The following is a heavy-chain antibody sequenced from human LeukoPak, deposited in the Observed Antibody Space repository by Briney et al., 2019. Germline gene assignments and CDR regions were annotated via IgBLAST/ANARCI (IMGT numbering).Heavy chain of an antibody. J-gene: IGHJ4*02. D-gene: IGHD2-2*01. CDR3: ARVSAYCSSTSCWDDY. CDR1: GYTFTSYY. V-gene: IGHV1-46*01. CDR2: INPSGGST. Sequence: ASVKVSCKASGYTFTSYYMHWVRQAPGQGLEWMGIINPSGGSTSYAQKFQGRVTMTRDMSTSTVYMELSSLRSEDTAVYYCARVSAYCSSTSCWDDYWGQGTLVNVSS.